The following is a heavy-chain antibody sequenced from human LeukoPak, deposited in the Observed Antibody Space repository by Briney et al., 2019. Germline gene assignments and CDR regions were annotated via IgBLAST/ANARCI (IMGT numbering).Heavy chain of an antibody. D-gene: IGHD6-19*01. Sequence: PSETLSLTCTVSGGSISSYYWSWIRQPPGKGLEWIGYIYYSGSTNYNPSLKSRVTISVDTSKNQFSLKLSSVTAADTAVYYCARAAVAGQPGIYYYYGMDVWGQGTTVTVSS. V-gene: IGHV4-59*08. CDR3: ARAAVAGQPGIYYYYGMDV. J-gene: IGHJ6*02. CDR2: IYYSGST. CDR1: GGSISSYY.